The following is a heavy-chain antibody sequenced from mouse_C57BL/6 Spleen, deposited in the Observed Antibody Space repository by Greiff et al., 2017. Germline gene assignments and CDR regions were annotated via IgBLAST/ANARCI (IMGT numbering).Heavy chain of an antibody. CDR1: GYTFTSYW. CDR2: IHPNSGST. J-gene: IGHJ2*01. CDR3: AREGGDYELFDY. Sequence: QVQLQQPGAELVKPGASVKLSCKASGYTFTSYWMHWVKQRPGQGLEWIGMIHPNSGSTNYNEKFKSKATLTVAKSSSTAYMQLSSLTSEDSAVYYCAREGGDYELFDYWGQGTTLTVSS. V-gene: IGHV1-64*01. D-gene: IGHD2-4*01.